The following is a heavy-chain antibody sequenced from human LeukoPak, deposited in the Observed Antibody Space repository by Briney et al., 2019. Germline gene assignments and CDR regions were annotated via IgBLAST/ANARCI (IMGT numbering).Heavy chain of an antibody. J-gene: IGHJ4*02. V-gene: IGHV1-8*02. CDR3: ARTVLRYFRKPWGY. CDR1: GYTFTGYY. Sequence: ASVKVSCKASGYTFTGYYMHWVRQAPGQGLEWMGWMNPNSGNTGYAQKFQGRVTMTRNTSISTAYMELSSLRSEDTAVYYCARTVLRYFRKPWGYWGQGTLVTVSS. D-gene: IGHD3-9*01. CDR2: MNPNSGNT.